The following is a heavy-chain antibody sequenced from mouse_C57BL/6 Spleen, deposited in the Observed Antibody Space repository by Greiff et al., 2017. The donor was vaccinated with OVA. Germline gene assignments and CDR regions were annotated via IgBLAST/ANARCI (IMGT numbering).Heavy chain of an antibody. D-gene: IGHD2-2*01. V-gene: IGHV1-53*01. CDR3: ASSTMVTRYWYCDV. CDR1: GYTFTSYW. J-gene: IGHJ1*03. Sequence: VQLQQPGTELVKPGASVKLSCKASGYTFTSYWMHWVKQRPGQGLEWIGNINPSNGGTNYNEKFKSKATLTVDKSSSTAYMQLSSLTSEDSAVYYCASSTMVTRYWYCDVWGTGTTVTVSS. CDR2: INPSNGGT.